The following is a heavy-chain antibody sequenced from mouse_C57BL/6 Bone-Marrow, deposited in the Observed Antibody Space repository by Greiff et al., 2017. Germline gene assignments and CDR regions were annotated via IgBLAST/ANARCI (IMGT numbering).Heavy chain of an antibody. Sequence: EVQLVESGGGLVKPGGSLKLSCAASGFTFSSYAMSWVRQTPEKRLEWVATLSDGGSYTYYPDNVKGRFTISRDNAKNNLYLQMSHLKSEDTAMYYCARRYDYDVYARDYWGQGTSVTVSS. D-gene: IGHD2-4*01. CDR3: ARRYDYDVYARDY. J-gene: IGHJ4*01. CDR1: GFTFSSYA. V-gene: IGHV5-4*03. CDR2: LSDGGSYT.